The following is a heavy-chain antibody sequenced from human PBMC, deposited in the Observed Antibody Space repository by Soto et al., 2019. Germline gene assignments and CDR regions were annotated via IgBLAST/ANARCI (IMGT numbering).Heavy chain of an antibody. CDR1: GFTFSSYA. CDR2: ISYDGSNK. D-gene: IGHD3-22*01. J-gene: IGHJ4*02. Sequence: GGSLRLSCAASGFTFSSYAMHWVRQAPGKGLEWVAVISYDGSNKYYADSVKGRFTISRDNSKNTLYLQMNSLRAEDTAVYYCARDSRYYDSSGYYPYYFDYWGQGTLVTVSS. CDR3: ARDSRYYDSSGYYPYYFDY. V-gene: IGHV3-30-3*01.